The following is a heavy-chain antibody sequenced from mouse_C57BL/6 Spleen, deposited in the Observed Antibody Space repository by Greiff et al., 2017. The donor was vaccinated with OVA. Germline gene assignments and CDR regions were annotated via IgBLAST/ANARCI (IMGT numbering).Heavy chain of an antibody. Sequence: QVQLKQPGAELVRPGSSVKLSCKASGYTFTSYWMHWVKQRPIQGLEWIGNIDPSDSETHYNQKFKDKATLTVDKSSSTAYMQLSSLTSEDSAVYYGARGGSNYGGYFDVWGTGTTVTVSS. CDR3: ARGGSNYGGYFDV. J-gene: IGHJ1*03. CDR1: GYTFTSYW. D-gene: IGHD2-5*01. CDR2: IDPSDSET. V-gene: IGHV1-52*01.